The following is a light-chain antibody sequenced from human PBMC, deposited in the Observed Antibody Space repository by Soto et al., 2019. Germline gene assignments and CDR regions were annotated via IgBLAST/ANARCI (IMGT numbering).Light chain of an antibody. CDR1: NSDVGSYNR. CDR3: NSYTTSETYV. Sequence: QSVLTQPASVSGSPGQSITISCTGTNSDVGSYNRVSWYQQPPGTAPKLIIYDVNNRPSGVSYRFSGSKSGNTASLTISGLQAEDEADYYCNSYTTSETYVFGTGTKVTV. V-gene: IGLV2-14*01. J-gene: IGLJ1*01. CDR2: DVN.